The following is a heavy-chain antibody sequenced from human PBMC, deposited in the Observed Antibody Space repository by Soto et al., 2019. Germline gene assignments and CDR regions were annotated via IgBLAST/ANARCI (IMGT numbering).Heavy chain of an antibody. CDR1: GGAINSGDYY. D-gene: IGHD5-12*01. Sequence: PWETLSLTCPVSGGAINSGDYYWSWIRQPPGKGREWIGYNYCSGSTYYNPSLKSRVTISVDTSKNQFSLKLSSVTAADPAVYYCSRGHYFLSGYDPRVFDHWGQGTLVTVSS. CDR2: NYCSGST. CDR3: SRGHYFLSGYDPRVFDH. V-gene: IGHV4-30-4*01. J-gene: IGHJ5*02.